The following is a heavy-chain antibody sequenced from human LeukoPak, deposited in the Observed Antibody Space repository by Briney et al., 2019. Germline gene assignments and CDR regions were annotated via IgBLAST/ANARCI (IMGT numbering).Heavy chain of an antibody. CDR3: ARSSSWSSDY. CDR1: GGSISSGGYY. CDR2: IYYSGST. D-gene: IGHD6-13*01. Sequence: SETLSLTCIVSGGSISSGGYYWSWIRQHPGKGLEWIGYIYYSGSTYYNPSLKSRVTISVDTSNNQFSLKLSSVTAADTAVYYCARSSSWSSDYWGQGTLVTVSS. J-gene: IGHJ4*02. V-gene: IGHV4-31*03.